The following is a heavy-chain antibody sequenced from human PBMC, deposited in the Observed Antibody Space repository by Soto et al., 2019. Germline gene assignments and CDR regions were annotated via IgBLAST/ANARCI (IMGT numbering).Heavy chain of an antibody. D-gene: IGHD7-27*01. J-gene: IGHJ4*02. CDR2: IYYNGNT. Sequence: QVQLQESGPGLVKPSATLSLTCSVSGGSISNHYWSWIRQPPGKGLEWIGYIYYNGNTNYNPSLKSRVTRSVDTYRNQISLKLTTVTAADTAVYYCTRANWYSEYWGQGTLVTVSS. V-gene: IGHV4-59*11. CDR3: TRANWYSEY. CDR1: GGSISNHY.